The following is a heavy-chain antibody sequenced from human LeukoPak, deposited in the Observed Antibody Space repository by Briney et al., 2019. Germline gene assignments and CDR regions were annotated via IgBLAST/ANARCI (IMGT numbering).Heavy chain of an antibody. CDR1: GFAFRTYW. CDR2: IKEDGSQI. Sequence: GGSLRLSCAASGFAFRTYWMSWVRQAPGKGLEWVANIKEDGSQIDYVDSVRGRFTIFRDNAQNSLFLQMNSLRAEDTAVYYCARGSSTNWFDPWGQGTLVSVSS. V-gene: IGHV3-7*01. D-gene: IGHD6-19*01. J-gene: IGHJ5*02. CDR3: ARGSSTNWFDP.